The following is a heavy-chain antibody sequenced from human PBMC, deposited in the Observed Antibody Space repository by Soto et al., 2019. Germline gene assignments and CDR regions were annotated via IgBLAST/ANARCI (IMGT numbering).Heavy chain of an antibody. D-gene: IGHD3-16*02. CDR1: GFTFSSYW. J-gene: IGHJ4*02. CDR2: INSDGSST. V-gene: IGHV3-74*01. CDR3: ARLRLGELSFIRPDFDY. Sequence: GGSLRLSCAASGFTFSSYWMHWVRQAPGKGLVWVSRINSDGSSTSYADSVKGRFTISRDNAKNTLYLQMNSLRAEDTAVHYCARLRLGELSFIRPDFDYWGQGTLVTVSS.